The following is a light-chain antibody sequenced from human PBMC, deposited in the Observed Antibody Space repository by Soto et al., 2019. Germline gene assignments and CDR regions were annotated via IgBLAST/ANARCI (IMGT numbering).Light chain of an antibody. CDR1: SSDIGGYNY. CDR2: DVS. V-gene: IGLV2-14*03. Sequence: QSVLTQPASVSGSPGQSITISCTGTSSDIGGYNYVSWYQQHPGKAPKLMIYDVSDRPSGVSNRFSDSKSGNTASLTISGIQAEDEADYYCASYASSNTVLFGGGTKLTVL. J-gene: IGLJ2*01. CDR3: ASYASSNTVL.